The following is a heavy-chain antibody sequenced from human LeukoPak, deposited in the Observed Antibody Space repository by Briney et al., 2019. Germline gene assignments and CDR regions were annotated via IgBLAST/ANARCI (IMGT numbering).Heavy chain of an antibody. Sequence: PSETLSLTCTVSGDSISTYYWSWIRQPPGKGLEWIGCICNSGGTNYNPSHKSRVTISVDTSKNQFSLNLSSVTAADTAVYYCAKTGRPNNSGWYRWFDPWGQGTLVTVSS. D-gene: IGHD6-19*01. J-gene: IGHJ5*02. CDR3: AKTGRPNNSGWYRWFDP. CDR1: GDSISTYY. V-gene: IGHV4-4*09. CDR2: ICNSGGT.